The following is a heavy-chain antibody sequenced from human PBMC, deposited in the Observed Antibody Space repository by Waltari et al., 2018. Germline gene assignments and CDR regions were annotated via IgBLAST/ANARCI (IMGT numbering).Heavy chain of an antibody. CDR1: GFTLSTYS. CDR2: INQDGSEK. CDR3: ARGLAVAGTGY. D-gene: IGHD6-19*01. V-gene: IGHV3-7*04. Sequence: EVQLVESGGGLVQPGGSLRLSCGASGFTLSTYSMSWVRQAPGKGLEWVATINQDGSEKYYVDSVKGRFTISRDNAKNSLFLQMNSLRVEDTAVYYCARGLAVAGTGYWGQGTLVTVSS. J-gene: IGHJ4*02.